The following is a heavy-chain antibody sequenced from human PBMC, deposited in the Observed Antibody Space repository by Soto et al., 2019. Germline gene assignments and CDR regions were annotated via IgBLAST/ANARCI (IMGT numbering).Heavy chain of an antibody. CDR1: NGSISSSNW. V-gene: IGHV4-4*02. D-gene: IGHD6-19*01. Sequence: HVQLQESGPGLVKPSGTLSLTCAVSNGSISSSNWWNWVLQPPGRELEWIGEIYHTGSTNYNPSLKSRVTISVDKSKNQFSLRLNSVTAADTAVYYCARAVAGLDFDYWGQGTLVTVSS. CDR2: IYHTGST. J-gene: IGHJ4*02. CDR3: ARAVAGLDFDY.